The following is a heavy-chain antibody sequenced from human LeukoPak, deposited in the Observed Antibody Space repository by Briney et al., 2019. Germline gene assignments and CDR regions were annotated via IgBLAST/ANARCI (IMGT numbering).Heavy chain of an antibody. CDR1: GFTFSSYA. Sequence: GGSLRLSCAASGFTFSSYAMSWVRQAPGKGLEWVSAISGSGGSTYYADSVKGRFTISRDNSKNTLYLQMNSLRAEDTAVYYCAKAKYYYDSSGTSFDYWGQGTLVTVSS. CDR3: AKAKYYYDSSGTSFDY. V-gene: IGHV3-23*01. D-gene: IGHD3-22*01. CDR2: ISGSGGST. J-gene: IGHJ4*02.